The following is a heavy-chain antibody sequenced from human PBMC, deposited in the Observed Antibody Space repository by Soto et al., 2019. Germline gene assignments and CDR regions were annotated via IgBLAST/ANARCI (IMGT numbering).Heavy chain of an antibody. CDR2: IYYSGST. V-gene: IGHV4-59*01. Sequence: PSETLSLTCTVSGGSISSYYWSWIRQPPGKGLEWIGYIYYSGSTNYNPSLKSRVTISVDTSKNQFSLKLSSVTAADTPVYYCARLLYDYVWGSYRFTGLDYWGQGTLVTVSS. CDR3: ARLLYDYVWGSYRFTGLDY. CDR1: GGSISSYY. J-gene: IGHJ4*02. D-gene: IGHD3-16*02.